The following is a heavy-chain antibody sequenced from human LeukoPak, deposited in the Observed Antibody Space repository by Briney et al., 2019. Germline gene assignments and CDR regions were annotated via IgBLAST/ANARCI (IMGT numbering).Heavy chain of an antibody. CDR3: ARGGRDGDYFDY. Sequence: QAGGSLRLSCAAPGVTFSSYGMHWVRPAPGKGLEWVAVIWYDGSNKYYADSVKGRFTISRDNSKNTLYLQMNSLRAEDTAVYYCARGGRDGDYFDYWGQGTLVTVSS. CDR1: GVTFSSYG. J-gene: IGHJ4*02. V-gene: IGHV3-33*01. D-gene: IGHD4-17*01. CDR2: IWYDGSNK.